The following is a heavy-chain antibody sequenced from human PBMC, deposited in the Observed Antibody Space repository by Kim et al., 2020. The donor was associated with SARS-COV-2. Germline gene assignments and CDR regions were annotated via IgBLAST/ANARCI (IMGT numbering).Heavy chain of an antibody. J-gene: IGHJ4*02. V-gene: IGHV3-30*07. CDR3: GREVGSSGWYTIDY. Sequence: ADSVRDRVTVARDNSKNTLYLERNSLRAEDTAMYYCGREVGSSGWYTIDYWGQGTLVTVSS. D-gene: IGHD6-13*01.